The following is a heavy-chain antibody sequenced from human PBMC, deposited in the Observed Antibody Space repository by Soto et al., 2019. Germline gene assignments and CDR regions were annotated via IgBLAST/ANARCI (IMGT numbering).Heavy chain of an antibody. J-gene: IGHJ4*01. CDR2: INPNGGGT. CDR3: ARGEQLVLFDS. Sequence: RASVKVSCKASGYIFPDYYVHWVRQAPGEGLEWMGRINPNGGGTNYAQKFEGWVTMTTDTSISTAYMELSRLNFDDTAVYYCARGEQLVLFDSWGQGTLVTVSA. CDR1: GYIFPDYY. V-gene: IGHV1-2*04. D-gene: IGHD6-6*01.